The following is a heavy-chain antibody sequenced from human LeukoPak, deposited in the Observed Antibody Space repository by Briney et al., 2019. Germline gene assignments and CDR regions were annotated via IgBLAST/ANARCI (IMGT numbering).Heavy chain of an antibody. D-gene: IGHD3-10*01. CDR1: GFTFSSYA. V-gene: IGHV3-30*04. CDR2: ISYDGSNK. CDR3: VRASNPLWFLYYFDF. Sequence: GGSLRLSCAASGFTFSSYAMHWVRQAPGKGLEWVAVISYDGSNKYYADSVKGRFTISRDNSKNTLYLQMNSLRAEDTAVYYCVRASNPLWFLYYFDFWGQGTLVTVSS. J-gene: IGHJ4*02.